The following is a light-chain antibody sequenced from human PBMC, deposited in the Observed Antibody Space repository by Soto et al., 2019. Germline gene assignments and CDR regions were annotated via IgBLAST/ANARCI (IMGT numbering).Light chain of an antibody. CDR3: QQSHSSPLS. V-gene: IGKV3-20*01. CDR2: GAS. CDR1: QSVSSSY. Sequence: EIVLTQSPGTLSLSPGERATLSCRASQSVSSSYLAWYQQKPGQAPRLLIYGASSRATGIPDRFSGSGSGTDFTLTISRLEPEDFAVYYCQQSHSSPLSFGGGTKVGFK. J-gene: IGKJ4*01.